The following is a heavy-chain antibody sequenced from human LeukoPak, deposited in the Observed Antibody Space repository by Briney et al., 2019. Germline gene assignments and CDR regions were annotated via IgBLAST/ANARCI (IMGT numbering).Heavy chain of an antibody. CDR1: GFTFSSYA. Sequence: PRGSLRLSCAASGFTFSSYAMSWVRQAPGKGLEWVSAISGSGGSTYYADSVKGRFTISRDNSKNTLYLQVNSLRSEDTAVYYCAGSLYDSSGYYYRYFDLWGRGTLVTVS. CDR2: ISGSGGST. CDR3: AGSLYDSSGYYYRYFDL. D-gene: IGHD3-22*01. V-gene: IGHV3-23*01. J-gene: IGHJ2*01.